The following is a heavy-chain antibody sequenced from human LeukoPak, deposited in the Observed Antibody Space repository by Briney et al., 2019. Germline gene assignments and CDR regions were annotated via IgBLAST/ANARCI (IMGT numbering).Heavy chain of an antibody. V-gene: IGHV4-4*07. CDR2: IYTSGST. D-gene: IGHD3-10*01. CDR3: ATDRGADFYDS. J-gene: IGHJ4*02. Sequence: SETLSLTCTVSGGSISSYYWSWIRQPAGKGLEWIGRIYTSGSTNYNPSLQSRVTISVDTSKNQFSLKLSSVTAADTALYYCATDRGADFYDSWGQGILVTVSS. CDR1: GGSISSYY.